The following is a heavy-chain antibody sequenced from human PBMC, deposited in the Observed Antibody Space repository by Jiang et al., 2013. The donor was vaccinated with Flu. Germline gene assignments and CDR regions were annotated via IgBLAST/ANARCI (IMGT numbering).Heavy chain of an antibody. D-gene: IGHD6-19*01. CDR2: ISSSSSYI. J-gene: IGHJ2*01. V-gene: IGHV3-21*01. CDR3: ASSVAERNWYFDL. Sequence: ISSSSSYIYYADSVKGRFTISRDNAKNSLYLQMNSLRAEDTAVYYCASSVAERNWYFDLWGRGTLVTVSS.